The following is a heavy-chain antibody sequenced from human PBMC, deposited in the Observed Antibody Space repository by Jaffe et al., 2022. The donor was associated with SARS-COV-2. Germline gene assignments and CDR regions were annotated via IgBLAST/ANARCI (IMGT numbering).Heavy chain of an antibody. V-gene: IGHV3-23*04. CDR2: ISGGGGST. J-gene: IGHJ2*01. Sequence: EEQLAESGGGLVQPGGSLRLSCATSGFTFSRNAMSWVRQGPGKGLEWVSSISGGGGSTYYADSVKGRFTISRDNSKNTVYLQLNSLRVEDTAVYYCAKNLISYWYFDLWGRGTLLTVSS. D-gene: IGHD3-16*01. CDR1: GFTFSRNA. CDR3: AKNLISYWYFDL.